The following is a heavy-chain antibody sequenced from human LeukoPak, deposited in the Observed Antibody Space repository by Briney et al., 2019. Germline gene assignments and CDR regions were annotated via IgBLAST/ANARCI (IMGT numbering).Heavy chain of an antibody. CDR1: GFVFSSFS. CDR3: ARDWNWGFDY. D-gene: IGHD1-1*01. J-gene: IGHJ4*02. Sequence: PGGSLRLSCAASGFVFSSFSMNWVRQAPGKGLEWVSYITSSGSAVSYVDSVKGRFTIPRDNAKNSLYLQMNSLRAEDTAVYYCARDWNWGFDYWGRGILVTVSS. CDR2: ITSSGSAV. V-gene: IGHV3-48*04.